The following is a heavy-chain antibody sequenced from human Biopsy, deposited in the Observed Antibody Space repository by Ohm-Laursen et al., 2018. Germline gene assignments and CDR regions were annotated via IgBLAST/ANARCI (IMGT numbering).Heavy chain of an antibody. Sequence: GASVMVSCKASGYTFTDYYIHWVRQSPGQGLEWMGWINPNSGATNSAQKFRDRVTLTRDTSISAVYIDLRRLKSDDAAIYYCARDRMTDVFGGPTRTDVFDSWGQGTPVTVSS. D-gene: IGHD3-10*01. CDR1: GYTFTDYY. CDR2: INPNSGAT. J-gene: IGHJ4*02. V-gene: IGHV1-2*02. CDR3: ARDRMTDVFGGPTRTDVFDS.